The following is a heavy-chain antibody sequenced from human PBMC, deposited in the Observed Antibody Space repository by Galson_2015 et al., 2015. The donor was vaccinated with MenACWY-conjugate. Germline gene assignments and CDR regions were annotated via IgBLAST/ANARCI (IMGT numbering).Heavy chain of an antibody. CDR1: GFTFSSYW. CDR2: IKQDRSEK. Sequence: SLRLSCAASGFTFSSYWMSWVRQAPGKGLEWVANIKQDRSEKYYVDSVKGRFTISRDNAKNSMYLQMNSLRAEDTAVYYCAREGPVVITGVRYYYYGMDVWGQGTTVTVSS. J-gene: IGHJ6*02. D-gene: IGHD3-22*01. V-gene: IGHV3-7*03. CDR3: AREGPVVITGVRYYYYGMDV.